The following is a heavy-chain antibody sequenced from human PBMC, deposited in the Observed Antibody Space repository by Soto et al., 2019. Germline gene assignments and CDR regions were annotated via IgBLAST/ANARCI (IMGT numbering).Heavy chain of an antibody. CDR1: GGSISSYD. Sequence: PSETLSLTCTVSGGSISSYDWSWIRQPPGKGLEWIGYIYYSGSTNYNPSLKSRVTISVDTSKNQFSLTLSSVNAADTAVYYCARASSDHGDCYAFDIWGQGTMVTVSS. V-gene: IGHV4-59*01. CDR2: IYYSGST. J-gene: IGHJ3*02. CDR3: ARASSDHGDCYAFDI. D-gene: IGHD2-21*02.